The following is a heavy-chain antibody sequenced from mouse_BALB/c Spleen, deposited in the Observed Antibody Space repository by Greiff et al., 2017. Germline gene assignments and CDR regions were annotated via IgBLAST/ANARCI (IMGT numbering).Heavy chain of an antibody. CDR3: ARDEYGNLFAY. J-gene: IGHJ3*01. D-gene: IGHD2-10*02. V-gene: IGHV5-9-4*01. CDR1: GFTFSSYA. CDR2: ISSGGSYT. Sequence: DVMLVESGGGLVKPGGSLKLSCAASGFTFSSYAMSWVRQSPEKRLEWVAEISSGGSYTYYPDTVTGRFTISRDNAKNTLYLEMSSLRSEDTAMYYCARDEYGNLFAYWGQGTLVTVSA.